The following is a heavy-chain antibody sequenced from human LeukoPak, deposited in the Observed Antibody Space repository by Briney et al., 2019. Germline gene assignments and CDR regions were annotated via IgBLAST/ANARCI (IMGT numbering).Heavy chain of an antibody. CDR2: ISSSSSYI. J-gene: IGHJ4*02. CDR3: ARATSGYGLLDY. CDR1: GFTFSSSA. D-gene: IGHD5-12*01. Sequence: GGSLRLSCAASGFTFSSSAMSWVRQAPGKGLEWVSSISSSSSYIYYADSVKGRFTISRDNAKNSLYLQMNSLRAEDTAVYYCARATSGYGLLDYWGQGTLVTVSS. V-gene: IGHV3-21*01.